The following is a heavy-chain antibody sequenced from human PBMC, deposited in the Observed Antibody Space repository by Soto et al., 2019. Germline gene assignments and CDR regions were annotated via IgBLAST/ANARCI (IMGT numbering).Heavy chain of an antibody. CDR3: ARGDSSAYSPKYY. CDR2: INAGNGDT. D-gene: IGHD3-22*01. V-gene: IGHV1-3*01. Sequence: QVQLVQSGAEVKKPGASVKVSCKASGYTFTSYVIHWVRQAPGQRLEYMGWINAGNGDTKYSQKFQGRVTITRDASASTAYMELSSLTSEDTAVYYCARGDSSAYSPKYYWGLGTLVTVSS. CDR1: GYTFTSYV. J-gene: IGHJ4*02.